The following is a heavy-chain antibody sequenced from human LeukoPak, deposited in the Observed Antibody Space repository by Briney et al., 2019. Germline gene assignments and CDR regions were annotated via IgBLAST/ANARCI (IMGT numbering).Heavy chain of an antibody. CDR2: IYTSGST. CDR1: GGSISSGSYY. Sequence: SQTLSLTFTVSGGSISSGSYYWSWIRQPAGKGLEWIGRIYTSGSTNCNPSLKSRVTISVDTSKNQFSLKLSSVTAADTAVYYCAREVYYDFWSAKGGAFDIWGQGTMVTVSS. V-gene: IGHV4-61*02. J-gene: IGHJ3*02. D-gene: IGHD3-3*01. CDR3: AREVYYDFWSAKGGAFDI.